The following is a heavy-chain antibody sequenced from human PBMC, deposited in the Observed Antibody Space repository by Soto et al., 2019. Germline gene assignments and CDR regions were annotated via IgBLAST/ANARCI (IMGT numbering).Heavy chain of an antibody. CDR1: GGSFSGYY. D-gene: IGHD2-15*01. CDR2: INHSGST. Sequence: SETLSLTCAVYGGSFSGYYWSWIRQPPGKGLEWIGEINHSGSTNYNPSLKSRVTISVDTSKNQFSPKLSSVTAADTAVYYCATRILYCGGGSCWRYYFDYRGQGTQVTVSS. J-gene: IGHJ4*02. V-gene: IGHV4-34*01. CDR3: ATRILYCGGGSCWRYYFDY.